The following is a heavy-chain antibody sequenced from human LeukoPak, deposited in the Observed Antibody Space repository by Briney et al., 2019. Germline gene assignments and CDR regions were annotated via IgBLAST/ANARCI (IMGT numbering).Heavy chain of an antibody. Sequence: GGSLRLSCAASEFTFSGYWMSWFRQAPGNGLEWVATIKQDGSETDYVDTVKGRFTISRDNAKNSLSLQMNSLRIEDTAVYYCARAQWRRPDYWGQGTLVTVSS. CDR3: ARAQWRRPDY. D-gene: IGHD5-12*01. CDR1: EFTFSGYW. CDR2: IKQDGSET. J-gene: IGHJ4*02. V-gene: IGHV3-7*01.